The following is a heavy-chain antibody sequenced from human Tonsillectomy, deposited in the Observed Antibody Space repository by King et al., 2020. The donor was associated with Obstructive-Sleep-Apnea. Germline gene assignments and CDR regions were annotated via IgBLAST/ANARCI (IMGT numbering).Heavy chain of an antibody. V-gene: IGHV1-3*01. CDR1: GYTFTSYA. Sequence: QLVQSGAEVKKPGASVKVSCKASGYTFTSYAIHWVRQAPGQRLEWMGWINAGNDDTKFSQRFQGRVTITRDTSASTAYMDLSSLRSEDTAVYYCARKYTSGWYLDYWGQGTLVTVSS. D-gene: IGHD6-19*01. CDR3: ARKYTSGWYLDY. J-gene: IGHJ4*02. CDR2: INAGNDDT.